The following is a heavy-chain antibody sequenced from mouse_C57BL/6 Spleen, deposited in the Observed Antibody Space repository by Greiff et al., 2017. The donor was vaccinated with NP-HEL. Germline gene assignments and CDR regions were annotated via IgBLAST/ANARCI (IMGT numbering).Heavy chain of an antibody. CDR1: GFNIKDYY. CDR3: TTYYYGSSERFAY. V-gene: IGHV14-1*01. D-gene: IGHD1-1*01. CDR2: IDPEDGDT. Sequence: EVKLQESGAELVRPGASVKLSCTASGFNIKDYYMHWVKQRPEQGLEWIGRIDPEDGDTEYAPKFQGKATMTADTSSNTAYLQLSSLTSEDTAVYYCTTYYYGSSERFAYWGQGTLVTVSA. J-gene: IGHJ3*01.